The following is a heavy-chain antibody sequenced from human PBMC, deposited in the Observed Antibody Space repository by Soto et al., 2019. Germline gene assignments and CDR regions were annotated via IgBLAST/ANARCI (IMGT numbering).Heavy chain of an antibody. CDR1: GFTFSDYY. J-gene: IGHJ3*02. D-gene: IGHD6-6*01. Sequence: GGSLRLSCAASGFTFSDYYMSWIRQAPGKGLEWVSYISSSGSTIYYADSVKGRFTISRDNAKNSLYLQMNSLRAEDTAVYYCASPRPLKYSSSSVGADAFDIWGQGTMVTVSS. V-gene: IGHV3-11*01. CDR3: ASPRPLKYSSSSVGADAFDI. CDR2: ISSSGSTI.